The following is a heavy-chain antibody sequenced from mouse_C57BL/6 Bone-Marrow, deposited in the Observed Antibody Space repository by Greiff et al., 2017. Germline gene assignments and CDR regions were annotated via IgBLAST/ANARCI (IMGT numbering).Heavy chain of an antibody. CDR1: GYTFTSYW. D-gene: IGHD2-5*01. V-gene: IGHV1-50*01. J-gene: IGHJ3*01. CDR3: ARDHSNYGSWFAY. CDR2: IDPSDSYT. Sequence: QVQLQQPGAELVKPGASVKLSCKASGYTFTSYWMQWVKQRPGQGLEWIGEIDPSDSYTNYNQKFKGKATLTVDTSSSTAYMQLSSLTSEDSAVDYCARDHSNYGSWFAYWGQGTLVTVSA.